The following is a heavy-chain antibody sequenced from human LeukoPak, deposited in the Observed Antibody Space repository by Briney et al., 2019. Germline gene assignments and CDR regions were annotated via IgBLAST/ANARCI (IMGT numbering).Heavy chain of an antibody. CDR3: ARAGYPTEGSGSYFDP. D-gene: IGHD3-10*01. CDR1: GYSFTSYW. Sequence: GESLKISCKGSGYSFTSYWIGWVRQMPGKGLEWMGIIYPGDSDTRYSPSFQGQVTISADKSISTAYLRWSSLKASDTAMYYCARAGYPTEGSGSYFDPWGQGTLVTVSS. J-gene: IGHJ5*02. CDR2: IYPGDSDT. V-gene: IGHV5-51*01.